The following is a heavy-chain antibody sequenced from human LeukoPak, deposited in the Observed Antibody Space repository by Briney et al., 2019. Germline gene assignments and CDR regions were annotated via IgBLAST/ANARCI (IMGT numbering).Heavy chain of an antibody. V-gene: IGHV1-8*01. CDR1: GYTFTSYD. J-gene: IGHJ4*02. D-gene: IGHD3-10*01. CDR2: MNPNSGNT. CDR3: ARGFRRRRPYDSGSYFPDY. Sequence: ASVKVSCKASGYTFTSYDINWVRQATGQGLEWMGWMNPNSGNTGYAQKFQGRVTMTRNTSISTAYMELSSLRSEDTAVYYCARGFRRRRPYDSGSYFPDYWGQGTLVTVSS.